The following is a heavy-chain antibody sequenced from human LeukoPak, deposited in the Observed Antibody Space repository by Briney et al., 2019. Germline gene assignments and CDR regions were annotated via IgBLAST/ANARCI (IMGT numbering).Heavy chain of an antibody. CDR1: GGTFSSYA. Sequence: SVKVSCKASGGTFSSYAISWVRQAPGQGLEWMGRIIPILGIANYAQKFQGRVTITADKSTSTAYMELSSLRSEDTAVYYCARGRQLWSHYYYYGMDVWGQGTTVTVSS. CDR3: ARGRQLWSHYYYYGMDV. V-gene: IGHV1-69*04. D-gene: IGHD5-18*01. J-gene: IGHJ6*02. CDR2: IIPILGIA.